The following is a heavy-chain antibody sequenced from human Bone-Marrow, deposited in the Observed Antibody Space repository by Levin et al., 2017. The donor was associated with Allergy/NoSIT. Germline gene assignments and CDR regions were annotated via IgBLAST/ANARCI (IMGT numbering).Heavy chain of an antibody. CDR3: ARVGGPFRFDP. CDR1: GGSISSGGYS. J-gene: IGHJ5*02. CDR2: IYHSGST. Sequence: SETLSLTCAVSGGSISSGGYSWSWIRQPPGKGLEWIGYIYHSGSTYYNPSLKSRVTISVDRSKNQFSLKLSSVTAADTAVYYCARVGGPFRFDPWGQGTLVTVSS. V-gene: IGHV4-30-2*01. D-gene: IGHD3-16*01.